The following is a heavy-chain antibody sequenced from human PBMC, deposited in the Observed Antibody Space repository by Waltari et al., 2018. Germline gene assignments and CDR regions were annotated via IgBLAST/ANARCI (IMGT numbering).Heavy chain of an antibody. CDR2: INHSGST. Sequence: QVQLQQWGAGLLKPSETLSLTCAVYGGSFSGYYWSWIRQPPGKGLEWMGEINHSGSTNYNPSLKSRVTISVDTSKNQFSLKLSSVTAADTAVYYCARGRGIVGATRNWYFDLWGRGTLVTVSS. CDR3: ARGRGIVGATRNWYFDL. J-gene: IGHJ2*01. CDR1: GGSFSGYY. D-gene: IGHD1-26*01. V-gene: IGHV4-34*01.